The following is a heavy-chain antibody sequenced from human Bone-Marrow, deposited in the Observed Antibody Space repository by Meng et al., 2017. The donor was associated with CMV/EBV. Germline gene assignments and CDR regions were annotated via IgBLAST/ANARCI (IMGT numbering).Heavy chain of an antibody. CDR1: GDHVSSNNAA. CDR3: ARDGSGWYYFDD. CDR2: TYYRAKWYS. D-gene: IGHD6-19*01. Sequence: SETLSLTCAISGDHVSSNNAAWNWIRQSPSRGLEWLGRTYYRAKWYSDHAISVKGRITINPDTSKNQVSMHLTSVTPEDTAVYYCARDGSGWYYFDDWGQGTPVTVSS. J-gene: IGHJ4*02. V-gene: IGHV6-1*01.